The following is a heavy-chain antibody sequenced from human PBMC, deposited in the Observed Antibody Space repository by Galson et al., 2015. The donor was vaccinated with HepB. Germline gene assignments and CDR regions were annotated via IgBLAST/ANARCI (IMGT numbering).Heavy chain of an antibody. J-gene: IGHJ5*02. CDR2: TSVYSGST. Sequence: SVKVSCKASGYTFTRYTISWLRQAPGQGLEWMGCTSVYSGSTNYAQRLQGRVTMTTDTSTSTAYMELRSLRSDDTAVYYCARGALVVAVGATQNNWFDPWGRGTLVTVSS. CDR1: GYTFTRYT. CDR3: ARGALVVAVGATQNNWFDP. D-gene: IGHD2-15*01. V-gene: IGHV1-18*01.